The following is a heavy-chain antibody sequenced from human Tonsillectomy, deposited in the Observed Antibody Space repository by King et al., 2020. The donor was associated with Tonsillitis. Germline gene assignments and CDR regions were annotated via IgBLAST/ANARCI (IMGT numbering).Heavy chain of an antibody. J-gene: IGHJ4*02. CDR1: GFTFSSYP. D-gene: IGHD1-1*01. Sequence: QVQLVESGGGVVQPGRSLRLSCAASGFTFSSYPMHWVRQAPGKGLEWVAVISFDGSNKYYADSVKGRFTISRDNSKNTLYLQMNSLRAEDTAVYYCARDPNDEYYFDYGGQGTLVTVSS. CDR3: ARDPNDEYYFDY. V-gene: IGHV3-30*04. CDR2: ISFDGSNK.